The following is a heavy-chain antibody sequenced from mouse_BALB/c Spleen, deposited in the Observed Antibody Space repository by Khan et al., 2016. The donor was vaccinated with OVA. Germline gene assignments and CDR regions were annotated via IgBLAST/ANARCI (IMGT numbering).Heavy chain of an antibody. CDR2: LSTGDTYT. V-gene: IGHV5-9-3*01. Sequence: EVKLVESGGGLVKSGGSLKLSCAASGFTFSTYAMSWVRQTPEKRLEWVATLSTGDTYTYYPDSVKGRFTISRDNAKNTLYLQMSSLRSEDTAMYYCARPPITTVVATSYWFFDVWGAGTTVTVST. J-gene: IGHJ1*01. CDR1: GFTFSTYA. D-gene: IGHD1-1*01. CDR3: ARPPITTVVATSYWFFDV.